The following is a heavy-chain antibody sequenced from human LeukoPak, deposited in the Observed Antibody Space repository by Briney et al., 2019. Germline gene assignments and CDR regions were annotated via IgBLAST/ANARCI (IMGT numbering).Heavy chain of an antibody. CDR2: IYSGGST. J-gene: IGHJ4*02. V-gene: IGHV3-53*01. CDR1: GFTVSSNY. CDR3: AEDQTGDTVVSNFDY. Sequence: GGSLRLSCAASGFTVSSNYMSWVRQAPGKGLEWVSVIYSGGSTYYADSVKGRFTISRDNSKNTLYLQMNSLRAEDTAVYYCAEDQTGDTVVSNFDYWGQGTLVTVSS. D-gene: IGHD4-23*01.